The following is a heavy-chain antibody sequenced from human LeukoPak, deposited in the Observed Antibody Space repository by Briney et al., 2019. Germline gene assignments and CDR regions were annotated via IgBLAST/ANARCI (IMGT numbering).Heavy chain of an antibody. CDR2: INPNSGGT. CDR3: ARMTIDIVVVPAAILYDY. D-gene: IGHD2-2*01. CDR1: GYTFTGYY. J-gene: IGHJ4*02. V-gene: IGHV1-2*02. Sequence: ASVKVSCKASGYTFTGYYMHWVRQAPGQGLEWMGWINPNSGGTNYAQTFQGRVTMTRDTSISTAYMELSRLRSDDTAVYYCARMTIDIVVVPAAILYDYWGQGTLVTVSS.